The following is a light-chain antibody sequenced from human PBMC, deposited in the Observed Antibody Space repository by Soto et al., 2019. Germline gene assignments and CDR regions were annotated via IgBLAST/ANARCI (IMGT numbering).Light chain of an antibody. CDR3: QQYDNWPWT. Sequence: EIVLTQSPGTLSLSPGERATLSCRASQSVSSSYLAWYQQRPGQAPRLLIYGASSRATGIPDRFSGGGSGTEFTLTISSLQSEDFAVYYCQQYDNWPWTFGQGTKVDIK. CDR2: GAS. CDR1: QSVSSSY. V-gene: IGKV3-20*01. J-gene: IGKJ1*01.